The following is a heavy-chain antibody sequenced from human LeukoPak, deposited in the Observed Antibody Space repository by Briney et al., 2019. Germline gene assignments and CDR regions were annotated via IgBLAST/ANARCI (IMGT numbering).Heavy chain of an antibody. CDR3: ATGKQRDYFYMDV. Sequence: LETLSLTCTVSGGSISSSSYYWGWIRQPPGMGLDWLGIIYFSGSTLYNPSLNSRVTISLDRSQNQVSLSLSSVTAADTAMYYCATGKQRDYFYMDVWGKGTTVTVSS. D-gene: IGHD1-26*01. CDR1: GGSISSSSYY. V-gene: IGHV4-39*07. J-gene: IGHJ6*03. CDR2: IYFSGST.